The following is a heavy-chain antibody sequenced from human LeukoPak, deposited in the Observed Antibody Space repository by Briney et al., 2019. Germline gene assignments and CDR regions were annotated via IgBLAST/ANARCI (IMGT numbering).Heavy chain of an antibody. CDR2: ITYSGGST. J-gene: IGHJ4*02. V-gene: IGHV3-23*01. CDR3: AKFKGRDGYSLFDF. Sequence: GGSLRLSCTASGFTFSNYARSWVRQAPGKGLEWVSGITYSGGSTYYPDSVKGRFTISRDSSKNTLYLQMNSLRAEDTAVYYCAKFKGRDGYSLFDFWGQGALVTVSS. D-gene: IGHD5-24*01. CDR1: GFTFSNYA.